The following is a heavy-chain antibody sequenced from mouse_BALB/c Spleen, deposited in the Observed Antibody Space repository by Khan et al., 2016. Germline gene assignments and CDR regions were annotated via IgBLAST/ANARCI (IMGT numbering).Heavy chain of an antibody. D-gene: IGHD1-1*01. CDR1: GYSITSDYA. CDR3: ARDTTVVAKDYFDY. J-gene: IGHJ2*01. CDR2: IRYSGST. Sequence: EVKLEESGPGLVKPSQSLSLTCTVTGYSITSDYAWNWIRQFPGNKLEWMGYIRYSGSTSYNPSLKSRISITRDTSKNQFFLQLNSVTTEDTATYYCARDTTVVAKDYFDYWGQGTTLPVSS. V-gene: IGHV3-2*02.